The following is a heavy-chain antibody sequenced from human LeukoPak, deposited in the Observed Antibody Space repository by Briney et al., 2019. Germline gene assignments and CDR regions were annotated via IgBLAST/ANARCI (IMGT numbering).Heavy chain of an antibody. CDR2: ISGSGDST. CDR3: ARGLVPGFLDY. D-gene: IGHD4-11*01. CDR1: GSTFSTYA. V-gene: IGHV3-23*01. J-gene: IGHJ4*02. Sequence: GGSLRLSCAASGSTFSTYAMSWVRQPPGKGLEWVSAISGSGDSTYYADSVKGRFTISRDNSKNTLYLQMNSLRAEDTAVYYCARGLVPGFLDYWGQGTPVTVSS.